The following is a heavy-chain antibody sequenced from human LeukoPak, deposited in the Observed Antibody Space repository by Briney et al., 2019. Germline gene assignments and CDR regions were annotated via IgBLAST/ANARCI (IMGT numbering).Heavy chain of an antibody. D-gene: IGHD3-10*01. CDR3: ARAGGGFDY. Sequence: SETLSLTCTVSGGSISSYSWSWIRQPPGKGLEWIGYIYHSGSTYYNPSLKSRVTISVDRSKNQFSLKLSSVTAADTAVYYCARAGGGFDYWGQGTLVTVSS. J-gene: IGHJ4*02. CDR2: IYHSGST. CDR1: GGSISSYS. V-gene: IGHV4-30-2*01.